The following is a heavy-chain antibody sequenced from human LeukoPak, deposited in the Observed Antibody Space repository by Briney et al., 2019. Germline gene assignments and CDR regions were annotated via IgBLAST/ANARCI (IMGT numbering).Heavy chain of an antibody. CDR3: PKDGVITMVRGANFDY. CDR1: GFTSSSYA. J-gene: IGHJ4*02. D-gene: IGHD3-10*01. CDR2: ISGSGGST. Sequence: GGSLRLSCAASGFTSSSYAMSWVRQAPGKGLEWVSAISGSGGSTYYADSVKGRFTISRDNSNNTLYRQMNTLRAEATALYSCPKDGVITMVRGANFDYWGQGTLVTDSS. V-gene: IGHV3-23*01.